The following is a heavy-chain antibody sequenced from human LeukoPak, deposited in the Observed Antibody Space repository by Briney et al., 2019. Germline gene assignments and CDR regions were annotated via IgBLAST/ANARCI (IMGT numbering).Heavy chain of an antibody. CDR3: ARGGYYDILTGTNWFDP. D-gene: IGHD3-9*01. CDR1: GFTFSSYW. V-gene: IGHV3-7*05. CDR2: IKQDESEK. J-gene: IGHJ5*02. Sequence: PGGSLRLSCAASGFTFSSYWMSWARQAPGKGLEWVANIKQDESEKYYVDSVKGRFTISRDNAKNSLYLQMNSLRPEDTAVYYCARGGYYDILTGTNWFDPWGQGTLVTVSS.